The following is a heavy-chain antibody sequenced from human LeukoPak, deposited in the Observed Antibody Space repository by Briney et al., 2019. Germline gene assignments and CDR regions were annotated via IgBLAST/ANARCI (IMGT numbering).Heavy chain of an antibody. CDR2: ISSSSSYI. D-gene: IGHD3-10*01. Sequence: GGSLRLSCAASGFTFSSYSMNWVRQAPGKGLEWVSSISSSSSYIYYADSVKGRFTISRDDSKNTAYPQMDSLKTEDTAVYYCTGNYYGSGSYADFDYWGQGTLVTVSS. CDR3: TGNYYGSGSYADFDY. V-gene: IGHV3-21*04. J-gene: IGHJ4*02. CDR1: GFTFSSYS.